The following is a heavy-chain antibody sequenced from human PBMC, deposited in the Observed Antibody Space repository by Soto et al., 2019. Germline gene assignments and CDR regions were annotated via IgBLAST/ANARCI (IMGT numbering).Heavy chain of an antibody. D-gene: IGHD3-22*01. J-gene: IGHJ4*02. Sequence: SETLSLTCTVSGGSVSSGSYYWSWIRQPPGKGLEWIGYIYYSGSTNYNPSLKSRVTISVDTSKNQFSLKLSSVTAADTAVYYCERDGSDSSGYQYFDYWGQGTLVTVSS. CDR1: GGSVSSGSYY. CDR2: IYYSGST. CDR3: ERDGSDSSGYQYFDY. V-gene: IGHV4-61*01.